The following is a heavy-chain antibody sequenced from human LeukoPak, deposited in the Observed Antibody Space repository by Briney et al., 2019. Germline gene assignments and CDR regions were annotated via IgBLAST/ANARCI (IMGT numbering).Heavy chain of an antibody. CDR1: GGSISSSRYY. J-gene: IGHJ6*03. CDR3: ARALVRIAAAGTGSNYYYYYMDV. V-gene: IGHV4-39*07. CDR2: IYYSGST. D-gene: IGHD6-13*01. Sequence: SETLSLTCTVSGGSISSSRYYWGWIRQPPGKGLVCIGSIYYSGSTYYNPSLKSRVTISVDTSKNQFSLKLSSVTAADTAVYYCARALVRIAAAGTGSNYYYYYMDVWGKGTTVTISS.